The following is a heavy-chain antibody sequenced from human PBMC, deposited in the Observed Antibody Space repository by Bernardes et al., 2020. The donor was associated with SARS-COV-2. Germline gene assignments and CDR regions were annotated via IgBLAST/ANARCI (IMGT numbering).Heavy chain of an antibody. CDR1: GGSIGRSNYY. V-gene: IGHV4-39*01. D-gene: IGHD2-21*01. CDR3: AGSSCGIDCYIGGLRSWDYGMDV. CDR2: VYSGGNS. J-gene: IGHJ6*02. Sequence: SETLSLTCTVSGGSIGRSNYYWGWIRQAPGKGLEWIGSVYSGGNSYYNPSLQSRVSDSVDTSRNQFSLRLSFVTAADSGVYYCAGSSCGIDCYIGGLRSWDYGMDVWGPGTTVTVSS.